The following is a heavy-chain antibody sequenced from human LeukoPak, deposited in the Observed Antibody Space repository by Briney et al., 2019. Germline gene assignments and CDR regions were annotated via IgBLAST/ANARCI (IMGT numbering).Heavy chain of an antibody. V-gene: IGHV3-21*01. D-gene: IGHD3-10*01. CDR1: GFTFSSYS. CDR2: ISSSSSYI. Sequence: PGGPLRLSCAASGFTFSSYSMNWVRQAPGKGLEWVSSISSSSSYIYYADSVKGRFTISRDNAKNSLYLQMSSLRAEDTAVYYCALLPYYGSGSYYTAAAYYGMDVWGKGTTVTVSS. CDR3: ALLPYYGSGSYYTAAAYYGMDV. J-gene: IGHJ6*04.